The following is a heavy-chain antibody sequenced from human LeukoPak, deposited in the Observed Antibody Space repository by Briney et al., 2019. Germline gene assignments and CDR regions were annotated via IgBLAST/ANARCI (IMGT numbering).Heavy chain of an antibody. V-gene: IGHV1-3*01. J-gene: IGHJ4*02. CDR1: GYTFTSYA. Sequence: VASVTVSCKASGYTFTSYAMHWVRQAPGQRLEWMGWINAGNGNTKYSQNFQGRVTFISNTSATTAFMELSSLRSEDAAVYYCARDSGSGNNDYWGQGTLVTVSS. D-gene: IGHD1-26*01. CDR3: ARDSGSGNNDY. CDR2: INAGNGNT.